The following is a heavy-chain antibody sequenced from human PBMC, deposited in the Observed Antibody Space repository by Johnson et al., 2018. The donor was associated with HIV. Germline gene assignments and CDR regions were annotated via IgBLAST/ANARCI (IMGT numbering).Heavy chain of an antibody. CDR3: AKYDNIAATPYDAFDI. CDR1: GFTFSSYA. V-gene: IGHV3-23*04. J-gene: IGHJ3*02. D-gene: IGHD6-6*01. CDR2: ISGSGGST. Sequence: VQLVESGGGLVQPGGSLRLSCAASGFTFSSYAMSWVRQAPGKGLEWVSAISGSGGSTYYADSVKGRFTISRDNSKNTLYLQMNSLRAEDTAVYYCAKYDNIAATPYDAFDIWGQGTMVTVSS.